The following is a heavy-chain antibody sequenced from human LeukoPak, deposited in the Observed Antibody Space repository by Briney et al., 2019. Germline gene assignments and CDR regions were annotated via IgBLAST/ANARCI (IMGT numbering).Heavy chain of an antibody. V-gene: IGHV2-5*02. J-gene: IGHJ3*01. CDR2: LYCDDSK. D-gene: IGHD3-10*01. CDR3: AHRRRGVRGVSGPQNAFDF. Sequence: ESAPTLVNHTQTLTLTCTFSGFSLSTPEVSLGWIRQPPGKALEWLAPLYCDDSKRYSPSLKSRLTITKDSSKNQVVLAMTSMDPVDTATYYCAHRRRGVRGVSGPQNAFDFWGQGTMVTVSS. CDR1: GFSLSTPEVS.